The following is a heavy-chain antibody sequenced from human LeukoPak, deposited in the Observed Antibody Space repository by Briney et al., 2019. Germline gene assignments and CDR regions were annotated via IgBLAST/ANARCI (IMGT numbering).Heavy chain of an antibody. D-gene: IGHD2-2*01. V-gene: IGHV3-23*01. CDR1: GFTLSNYG. CDR3: AKAAQVVPAASDFDY. Sequence: PGGSLRLSCTASGFTLSNYGMSWVRQAPGKGLEWVSRISTSGEGTYYADSVKGRFTISRDNSKNTLYLQMNSLRAEDTAVYYCAKAAQVVPAASDFDYWGQGTLVTVPS. CDR2: ISTSGEGT. J-gene: IGHJ4*02.